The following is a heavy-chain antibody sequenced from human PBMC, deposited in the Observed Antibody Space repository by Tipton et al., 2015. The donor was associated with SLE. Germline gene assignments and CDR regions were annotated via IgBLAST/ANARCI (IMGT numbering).Heavy chain of an antibody. CDR3: ARDLVGPTGYGMDV. V-gene: IGHV3-30*03. D-gene: IGHD1-26*01. Sequence: SLRLSCAASGFTLSDYYMTWIRQAPGKGLEWVAVISYDGSNKYYADSVKGRFTISRDNSKNTLYVQMNSLRAEDTAVYYCARDLVGPTGYGMDVWGQGTTVTVSS. CDR1: GFTLSDYY. CDR2: ISYDGSNK. J-gene: IGHJ6*02.